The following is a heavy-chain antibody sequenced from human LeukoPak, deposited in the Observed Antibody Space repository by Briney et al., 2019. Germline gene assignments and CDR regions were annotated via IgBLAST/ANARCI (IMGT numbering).Heavy chain of an antibody. Sequence: PGGSLRLSCAASGFTFSSYAMSWVRQAPGKGLEWVSAISGSGGSTYYADSVKGRFTISRDNSKNTLYLQMNSLRAEDTAVYYCAKCPSGGRYFDWLWNILGPFFDYWGQGTLVTVSS. D-gene: IGHD3-9*01. CDR3: AKCPSGGRYFDWLWNILGPFFDY. CDR1: GFTFSSYA. J-gene: IGHJ4*02. V-gene: IGHV3-23*01. CDR2: ISGSGGST.